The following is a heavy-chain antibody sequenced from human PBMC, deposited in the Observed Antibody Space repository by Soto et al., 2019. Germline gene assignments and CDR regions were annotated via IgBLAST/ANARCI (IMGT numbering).Heavy chain of an antibody. V-gene: IGHV2-5*02. Sequence: QITLKESGPTLVKPTQTLTLTCTFSGFSLSTSGVGVGWIRQPPGKALEWLALIYWDDDKRYSPSLKSRLTITQDTSKDQVVLTTTDMDPVDPATYYCPHSRCGGDCLQSYSSHYYYGMDVWGQGTTVTVSS. CDR1: GFSLSTSGVG. D-gene: IGHD2-21*02. J-gene: IGHJ6*02. CDR3: PHSRCGGDCLQSYSSHYYYGMDV. CDR2: IYWDDDK.